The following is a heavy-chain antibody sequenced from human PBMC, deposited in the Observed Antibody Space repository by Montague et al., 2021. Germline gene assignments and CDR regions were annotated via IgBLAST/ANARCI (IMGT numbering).Heavy chain of an antibody. CDR2: VYHTGST. Sequence: SETLSLTCAVSGDSINTPNWWTWVRQFPGKGLEWIREVYHTGSTNYKPSLKSRVTLSVAKSKNQFSLKLSSVTAADTAVYYGVVTPSLYYHGMDVWGQGTTVTVSS. CDR3: VVTPSLYYHGMDV. D-gene: IGHD4-23*01. J-gene: IGHJ6*02. V-gene: IGHV4-4*02. CDR1: GDSINTPNW.